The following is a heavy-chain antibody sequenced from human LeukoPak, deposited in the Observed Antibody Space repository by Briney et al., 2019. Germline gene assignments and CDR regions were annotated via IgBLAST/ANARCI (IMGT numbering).Heavy chain of an antibody. J-gene: IGHJ5*02. V-gene: IGHV4-59*01. D-gene: IGHD2-21*02. CDR1: GDSLNTYY. CDR3: ARVVRGVVTSNWFDP. CDR2: VASSGTS. Sequence: SGTLSLTCTVSGDSLNTYYWTWIRQTPGKELEWIGFVASSGTSNYNPSLKSRVSISIDTSKNQFSLALTSVTPADTAVYYCARVVRGVVTSNWFDPWGQGTLVSVSS.